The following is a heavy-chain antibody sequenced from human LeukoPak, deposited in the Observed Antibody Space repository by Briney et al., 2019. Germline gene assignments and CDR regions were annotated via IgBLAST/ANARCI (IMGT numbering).Heavy chain of an antibody. CDR2: INPHSGYT. D-gene: IGHD4-17*01. CDR1: GYTFTSYG. V-gene: IGHV1-18*01. CDR3: ARAEISVTTGDLDL. Sequence: ASVKVSCTASGYTFTSYGISWVRQAPGQGLEWVGWINPHSGYTKFAQKFQGRVTMTRDTSSSTAYMELKRLASDDTAVYYCARAEISVTTGDLDLWGQGALVIVSS. J-gene: IGHJ5*02.